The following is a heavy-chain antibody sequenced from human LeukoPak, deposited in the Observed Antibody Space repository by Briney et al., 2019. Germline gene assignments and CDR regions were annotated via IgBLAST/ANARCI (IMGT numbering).Heavy chain of an antibody. D-gene: IGHD6-19*01. CDR3: ASLDSSGYWFDP. V-gene: IGHV4-30-4*01. J-gene: IGHJ5*02. CDR2: IYYSGST. Sequence: PSQTLSLTCTVSGGSISSGDYYWSWLRQPPGTGLEWIGYIYYSGSTYYNPSLKSRVTISVDTSKNQFSLKLSSVTAADTAVYYCASLDSSGYWFDPWGQGTLVTVSS. CDR1: GGSISSGDYY.